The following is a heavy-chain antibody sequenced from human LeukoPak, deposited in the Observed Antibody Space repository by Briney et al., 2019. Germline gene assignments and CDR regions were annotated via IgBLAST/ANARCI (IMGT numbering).Heavy chain of an antibody. J-gene: IGHJ6*02. V-gene: IGHV3-30*18. Sequence: GTSLRLSCAASGFIFSDYAMHWVRQAPGKGLEWVAQIWFDRSKKNNADSVKGRFTISRDQSKNTVSLQMNSLRAEDTALYYCAKDGQSYAPYAMDVWGQGTTVTVSS. CDR1: GFIFSDYA. D-gene: IGHD5-18*01. CDR3: AKDGQSYAPYAMDV. CDR2: IWFDRSKK.